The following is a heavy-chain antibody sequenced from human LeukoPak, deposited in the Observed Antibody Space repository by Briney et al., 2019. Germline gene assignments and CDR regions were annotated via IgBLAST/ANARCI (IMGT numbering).Heavy chain of an antibody. V-gene: IGHV4-34*01. D-gene: IGHD3-22*01. CDR3: ARRMYYYDSSGEFDI. CDR2: TNHSGST. J-gene: IGHJ3*02. Sequence: PSETLSLTCAVYGGSFSGYYWSWIRQPPGKGLEWIGETNHSGSTNYNPSLKSRVTISVDTSKNQFSLKLSSVTAADTAVYCCARRMYYYDSSGEFDIWGQGTMVTVSS. CDR1: GGSFSGYY.